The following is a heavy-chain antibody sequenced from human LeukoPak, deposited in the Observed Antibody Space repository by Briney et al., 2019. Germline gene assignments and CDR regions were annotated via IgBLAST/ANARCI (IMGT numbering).Heavy chain of an antibody. Sequence: GGSLRLSCAASGFTFSSYGMHWVRQAPGKGLEWVTFIRYDGSNKYYADSVKGRFTISRDNSKNTLYLQMNSLRAEDTAVYYCAKDVCRSTSCYTFDYWGQGTLVTVSS. J-gene: IGHJ4*02. CDR3: AKDVCRSTSCYTFDY. D-gene: IGHD2-2*01. CDR2: IRYDGSNK. CDR1: GFTFSSYG. V-gene: IGHV3-30*02.